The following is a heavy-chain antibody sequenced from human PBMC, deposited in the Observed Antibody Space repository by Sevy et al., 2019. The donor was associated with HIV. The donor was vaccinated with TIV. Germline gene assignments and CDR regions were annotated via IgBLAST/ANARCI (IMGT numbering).Heavy chain of an antibody. CDR1: GFTFSSYS. CDR2: ISSSNNYI. J-gene: IGHJ4*02. Sequence: GGSLRLSCAASGFTFSSYSMNWVRQAPGKGLEWVSSISSSNNYIYYADSLKGRFTISRDNAKNSLYLQMNNLRAEDTAVYYCARDLREYSSSSKYYFDYWGQGILVTVSS. V-gene: IGHV3-21*01. CDR3: ARDLREYSSSSKYYFDY. D-gene: IGHD6-6*01.